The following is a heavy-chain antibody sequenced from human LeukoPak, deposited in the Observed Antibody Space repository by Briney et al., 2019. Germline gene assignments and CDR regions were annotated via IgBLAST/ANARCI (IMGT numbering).Heavy chain of an antibody. V-gene: IGHV1-24*01. Sequence: GASVTVSCTVSGYTLTELSMHWVRQAPGKGLEWMGGFDPEGGETIYAQKFQGRVTMTEDTSTDTAYMELSSLRSEDTAVYYCATGLAQQLVGDAFDIWGQGTMVTVSS. CDR1: GYTLTELS. D-gene: IGHD6-13*01. CDR3: ATGLAQQLVGDAFDI. CDR2: FDPEGGET. J-gene: IGHJ3*02.